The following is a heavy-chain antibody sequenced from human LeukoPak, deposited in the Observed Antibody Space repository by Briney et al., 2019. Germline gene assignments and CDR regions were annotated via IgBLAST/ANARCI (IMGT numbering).Heavy chain of an antibody. V-gene: IGHV4-38-2*02. D-gene: IGHD5-12*01. J-gene: IGHJ5*02. CDR3: ARDGGYPTTDEGFDP. CDR1: GYSIGRDYY. Sequence: PSETLYLTCKVSGYSIGRDYYWAWLRQPPGKGLEWIGSIFHTGRTVYNPSYESRLTISMDTSKNEFFLRLNSVTAADTAVYFCARDGGYPTTDEGFDPWGLGTLVTVSS. CDR2: IFHTGRT.